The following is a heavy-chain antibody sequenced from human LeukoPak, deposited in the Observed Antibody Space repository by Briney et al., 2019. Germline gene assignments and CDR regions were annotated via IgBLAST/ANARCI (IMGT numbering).Heavy chain of an antibody. Sequence: SETLSLTCTVSGASISSSRDYWGWIRQPPGKGLEWIGSIYYSGTTYYDPSLKSRVTISIDMSKNQFSLKLSSVTAADTAVYYCARHRGSSGWHNWFDPWGQGTLVTVSS. CDR1: GASISSSRDY. CDR2: IYYSGTT. CDR3: ARHRGSSGWHNWFDP. J-gene: IGHJ5*02. D-gene: IGHD6-19*01. V-gene: IGHV4-39*01.